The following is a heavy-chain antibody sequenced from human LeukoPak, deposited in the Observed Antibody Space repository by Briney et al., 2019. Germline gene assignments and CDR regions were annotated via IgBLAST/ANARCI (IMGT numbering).Heavy chain of an antibody. D-gene: IGHD3-22*01. CDR2: IRRKRNGYTT. CDR3: SRDGTEGDNSAFDI. Sequence: PGRSLRLSCAASGYRFSDYILDWFRQAPGKGLEFFRRIRRKRNGYTTEYAASVKRRFTISRHDLKKSLDLHMTSLKTDATAVYYCSRDGTEGDNSAFDIWGQGTMVTVCS. J-gene: IGHJ3*02. V-gene: IGHV3-72*01. CDR1: GYRFSDYI.